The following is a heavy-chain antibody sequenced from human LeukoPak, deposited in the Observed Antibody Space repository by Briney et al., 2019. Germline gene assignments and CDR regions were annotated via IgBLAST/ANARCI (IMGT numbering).Heavy chain of an antibody. CDR1: GGSISSYY. Sequence: SETLSLTCTVSGGSISSYYWSWIRQPPGKGLEWIGYIYYSGSTNYNPSLKSRVTISVDTSKNQFSLKLSSVTAADTAVYYCARDGGMVRGIQFDYWGQGTLVTVSS. D-gene: IGHD3-10*01. V-gene: IGHV4-59*01. CDR3: ARDGGMVRGIQFDY. CDR2: IYYSGST. J-gene: IGHJ4*02.